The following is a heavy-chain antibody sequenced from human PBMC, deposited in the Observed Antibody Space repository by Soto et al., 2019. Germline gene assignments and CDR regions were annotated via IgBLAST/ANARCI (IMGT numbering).Heavy chain of an antibody. D-gene: IGHD1-7*01. J-gene: IGHJ5*02. V-gene: IGHV4-30-2*01. Sequence: SETRSLTCAVSGGSISSGGYAWNWIRQPPGKGLEWIGYIYHSGYTSYNPSLKSRVTISVDKSKNQFSLDLSFVTAADTAVYYCTRDSLTGNYFDPWGQGTLVTVS. CDR2: IYHSGYT. CDR3: TRDSLTGNYFDP. CDR1: GGSISSGGYA.